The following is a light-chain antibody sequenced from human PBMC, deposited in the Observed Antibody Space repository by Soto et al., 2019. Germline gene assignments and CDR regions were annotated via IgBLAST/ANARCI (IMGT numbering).Light chain of an antibody. CDR1: QSVSSSY. V-gene: IGKV3-20*01. J-gene: IGKJ1*01. CDR3: QQFGSSPT. CDR2: GAS. Sequence: EIVLTQSPGTLSLSPGERATLSCRASQSVSSSYLAWYQQKPGQAPRLLIYGASSRATGTPDRFSGSGSGTDFTLTISRLEPEDFAVYYCQQFGSSPTCGQGTKVDIK.